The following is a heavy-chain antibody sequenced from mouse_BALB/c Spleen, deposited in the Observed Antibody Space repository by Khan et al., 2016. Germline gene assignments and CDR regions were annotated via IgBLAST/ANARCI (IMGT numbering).Heavy chain of an antibody. J-gene: IGHJ2*01. D-gene: IGHD2-12*01. CDR3: ARDGGDDGYLED. CDR1: AISITTGNYR. V-gene: IGHV3-5*02. CDR2: IYFSGTI. Sequence: VPLLASGPGLVKPSQTVSLTCTVSAISITTGNYRWGWIRQFPGNKLEWLGYIYFSGTITYNPSLTSRTTITRDTSKNLFFLEMNTLTAEDTGRYYCARDGGDDGYLEDWGEGTTLTVSS.